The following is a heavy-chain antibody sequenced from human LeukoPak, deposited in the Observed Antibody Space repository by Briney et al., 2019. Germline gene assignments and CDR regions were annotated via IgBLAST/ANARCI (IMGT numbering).Heavy chain of an antibody. CDR2: ISSGGRYI. D-gene: IGHD2-21*02. V-gene: IGHV3-21*01. Sequence: GGSLRLSCAASGFTFSSHSMNWVRQAPGKGLEWVSSISSGGRYINYADSVRGRFTISRDNAKNSLYLQMNGLRAEDTAVYYCARGPYCGGDCYQYYFDYWGQGTLVIVSS. CDR1: GFTFSSHS. J-gene: IGHJ4*02. CDR3: ARGPYCGGDCYQYYFDY.